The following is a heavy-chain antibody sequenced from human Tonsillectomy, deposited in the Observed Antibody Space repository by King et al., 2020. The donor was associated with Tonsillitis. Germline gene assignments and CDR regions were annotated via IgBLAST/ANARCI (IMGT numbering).Heavy chain of an antibody. D-gene: IGHD2-2*01. CDR2: ISYDGSNK. CDR3: ARDGLRKQYCSSASCYSSDFDY. CDR1: GFTFSSYA. Sequence: VQLVQSGGGVVQPGRSLRLSCAASGFTFSSYAMHWVRQAPGKGLEWVAVISYDGSNKYYADSVKGRFTISRDNSKNTLYLQMNSLRAEDTAVYYCARDGLRKQYCSSASCYSSDFDYWGQGTLVTVSS. J-gene: IGHJ4*02. V-gene: IGHV3-30-3*01.